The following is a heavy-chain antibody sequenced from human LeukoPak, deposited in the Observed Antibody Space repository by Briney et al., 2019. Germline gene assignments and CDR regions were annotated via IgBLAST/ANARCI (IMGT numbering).Heavy chain of an antibody. Sequence: GGSLRLSCAASGSTFSSYAMHWVRQAPGKGLEWVAVISYDGSNKYYADSVKGRFTISRDNSKNTLYLQMNSLRAEDTAVYYCAREKVVVVVPAAIRWFDPWGQGTLVTVSS. CDR3: AREKVVVVVPAAIRWFDP. J-gene: IGHJ5*02. CDR1: GSTFSSYA. V-gene: IGHV3-30*01. D-gene: IGHD2-2*02. CDR2: ISYDGSNK.